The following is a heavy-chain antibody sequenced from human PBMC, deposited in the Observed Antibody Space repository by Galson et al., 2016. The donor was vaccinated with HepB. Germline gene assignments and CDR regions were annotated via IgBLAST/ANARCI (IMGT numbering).Heavy chain of an antibody. V-gene: IGHV3-23*01. J-gene: IGHJ6*02. CDR2: LSGSGAHT. Sequence: SLRLSCAASGFTFSRYAMTWVRQAPGKGLEWVSGLSGSGAHTYYADSVKGRFTISRDNSKNTLYLQMNRLKPDDTAVYFCARGLRWSGFFKIYFYYGMDVWGQGTTVTVSS. D-gene: IGHD3-3*01. CDR1: GFTFSRYA. CDR3: ARGLRWSGFFKIYFYYGMDV.